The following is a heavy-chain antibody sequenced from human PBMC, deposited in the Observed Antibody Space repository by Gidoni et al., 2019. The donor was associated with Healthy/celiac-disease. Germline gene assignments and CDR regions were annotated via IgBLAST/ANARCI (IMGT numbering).Heavy chain of an antibody. D-gene: IGHD6-13*01. CDR1: GFTFRSYS. CDR3: ARDIGSSWFHDAFDI. V-gene: IGHV3-48*01. Sequence: EVQLVESGGGLVQPGGSLRLSCAASGFTFRSYSMNWVRQAPGKGLGWVSYIRSSSSTIYSADSVKGRFTISRDNAKNSLYLQMNSLRAEDTAVYYLARDIGSSWFHDAFDIWGQGTMVTVSS. CDR2: IRSSSSTI. J-gene: IGHJ3*02.